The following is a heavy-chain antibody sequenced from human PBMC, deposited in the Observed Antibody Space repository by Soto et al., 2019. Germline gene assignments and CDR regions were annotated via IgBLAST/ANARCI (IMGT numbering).Heavy chain of an antibody. J-gene: IGHJ4*02. CDR2: ISSSSSYI. V-gene: IGHV3-21*01. CDR1: GFTFSSYS. Sequence: GGSLRLSCAASGFTFSSYSMNWVRQAPGKGLEWVSSISSSSSYIYYADSVKGRFTISRDNAKNSLYLQMNSLRAEDTAVYYCARGPYDFWSGYSFDYWGQGTLVTVSS. D-gene: IGHD3-3*01. CDR3: ARGPYDFWSGYSFDY.